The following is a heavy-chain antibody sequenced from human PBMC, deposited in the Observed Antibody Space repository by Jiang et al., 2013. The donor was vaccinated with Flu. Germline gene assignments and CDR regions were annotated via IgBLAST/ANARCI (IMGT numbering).Heavy chain of an antibody. CDR3: ARDHRQYGSGPLGY. J-gene: IGHJ4*02. CDR2: ITTYNGDT. Sequence: GAEVKKPGASVKVSCKASDYTFTSDHINWVRQAPGQGLEWMGWITTYNGDTNYAQKLQGRVTMTTDTSTSTAHMELRSLRSDDTAVYYCARDHRQYGSGPLGYWGQGTLVTVSS. CDR1: DYTFTSDH. V-gene: IGHV1-18*01. D-gene: IGHD3-10*01.